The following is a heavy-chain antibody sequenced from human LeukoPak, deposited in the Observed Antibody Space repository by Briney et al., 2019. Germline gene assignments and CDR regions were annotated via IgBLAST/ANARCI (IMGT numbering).Heavy chain of an antibody. Sequence: GESLRLSCAAYGFTLSSYAMRWVRQAPGKGLEWVSAISGRGGSTYYAHSLKDRFTIYRDKSKNTRYLQMNSPTADDTAGYFCAKGERRYYYYGMDVWRKGTMVAVSS. J-gene: IGHJ6*04. CDR3: AKGERRYYYYGMDV. CDR1: GFTLSSYA. CDR2: ISGRGGST. D-gene: IGHD1-1*01. V-gene: IGHV3-23*01.